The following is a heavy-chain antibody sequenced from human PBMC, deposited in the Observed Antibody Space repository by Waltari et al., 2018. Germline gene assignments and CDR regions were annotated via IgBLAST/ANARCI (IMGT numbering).Heavy chain of an antibody. CDR2: IYAGGST. J-gene: IGHJ4*02. D-gene: IGHD1-26*01. CDR3: ARDRIVGDSF. Sequence: EVQLLEAGGDFVQPGGSLRVSCVASGFSFKNYAMSWVRQAPGKGLEWVSTIYAGGSTYYADSVKGRFIISRENSRDTLYLQMNSLRTEDTALYFCARDRIVGDSFWGQGTPVTVSS. CDR1: GFSFKNYA. V-gene: IGHV3-23*03.